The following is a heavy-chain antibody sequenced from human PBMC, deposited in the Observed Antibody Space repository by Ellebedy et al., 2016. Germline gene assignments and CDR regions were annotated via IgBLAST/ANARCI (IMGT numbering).Heavy chain of an antibody. CDR3: ASRATRGGSWFYYYGMDV. Sequence: ASVKVSCKASGGTFSSYAISCVRQAPGQRLEWMGGIIPIFGTANYAQKFQGRVTITADESTSTAYMKLSSLRSEDTAVYYCASRATRGGSWFYYYGMDVWGQGTTVTVSS. CDR1: GGTFSSYA. D-gene: IGHD2-15*01. J-gene: IGHJ6*02. V-gene: IGHV1-69*13. CDR2: IIPIFGTA.